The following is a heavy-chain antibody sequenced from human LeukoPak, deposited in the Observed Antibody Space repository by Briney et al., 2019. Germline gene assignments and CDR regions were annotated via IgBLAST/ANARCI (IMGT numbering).Heavy chain of an antibody. V-gene: IGHV1-46*01. CDR1: GYTFTSYY. CDR2: INPSGGST. Sequence: ASVKVSCKASGYTFTSYYMHWVRQATGQGLEWMGIINPSGGSTSYAQKFQGRVTMTRDTSTSTVYMELSSLRSEDTAVYYCARVPGYSGYVLGDAFDIWGQGTMVTVSS. CDR3: ARVPGYSGYVLGDAFDI. J-gene: IGHJ3*02. D-gene: IGHD5-12*01.